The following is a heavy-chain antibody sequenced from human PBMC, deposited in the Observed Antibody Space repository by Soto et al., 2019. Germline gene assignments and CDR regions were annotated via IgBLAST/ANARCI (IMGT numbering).Heavy chain of an antibody. Sequence: PGESLKISCKGSGYHFTNYWIGWVRQMPGKGLEWMGFIYPSDSDTRYSPSFQGQVTISADKSISTAYLQWSSLKASDTAMYYCARSIVALSPTDIIYRGQGTLVTVS. CDR3: ARSIVALSPTDIIY. CDR1: GYHFTNYW. CDR2: IYPSDSDT. V-gene: IGHV5-51*01. J-gene: IGHJ4*02. D-gene: IGHD6-6*01.